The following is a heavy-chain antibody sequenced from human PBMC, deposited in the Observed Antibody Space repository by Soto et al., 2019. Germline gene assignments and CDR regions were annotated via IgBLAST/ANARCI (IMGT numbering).Heavy chain of an antibody. J-gene: IGHJ6*02. Sequence: QVQLVQSGAEVKKPGSSVKVSCKASGGTFTSYTINWVRQAPGQGLEWMGGIIPFFGTANYAQKFQGRVTITADESTSTAYMELSSLRSEDTAVYYCAREELAAEGHYSGMDVWGQGTTVTVSS. V-gene: IGHV1-69*12. CDR1: GGTFTSYT. CDR3: AREELAAEGHYSGMDV. D-gene: IGHD6-13*01. CDR2: IIPFFGTA.